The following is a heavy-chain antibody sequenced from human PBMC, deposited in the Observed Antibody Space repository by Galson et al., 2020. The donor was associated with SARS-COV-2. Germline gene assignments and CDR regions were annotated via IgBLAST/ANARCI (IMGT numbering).Heavy chain of an antibody. Sequence: ALETLSLTCTVSGGSISSSSYYWGWIRQPPGKGLEWIGSIYYSGSTYYNPSLKSRVTISVDTSKNQFSLKLSSVTAADTAVYYCARVLLWFGEFSLDAFDIWGQGTMVTVSS. CDR1: GGSISSSSYY. CDR3: ARVLLWFGEFSLDAFDI. CDR2: IYYSGST. V-gene: IGHV4-39*07. D-gene: IGHD3-10*01. J-gene: IGHJ3*02.